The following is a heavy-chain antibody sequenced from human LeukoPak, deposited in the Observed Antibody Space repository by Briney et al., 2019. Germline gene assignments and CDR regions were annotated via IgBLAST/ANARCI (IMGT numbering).Heavy chain of an antibody. D-gene: IGHD6-6*01. Sequence: EASVKVSCKASGYTFTRYGISWVRQAPGQGLEWMGWISAYNGNTNYAQKLQGRVTMTTDTSTSTAYMELRSLRSDDTAVYYCARIRSSSSSRYYYGMDVWGQGTTVTVSS. V-gene: IGHV1-18*01. CDR2: ISAYNGNT. CDR3: ARIRSSSSSRYYYGMDV. CDR1: GYTFTRYG. J-gene: IGHJ6*02.